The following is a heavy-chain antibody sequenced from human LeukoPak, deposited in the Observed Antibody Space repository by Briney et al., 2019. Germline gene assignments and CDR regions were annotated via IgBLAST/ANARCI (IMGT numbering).Heavy chain of an antibody. CDR3: AKSGDDYIWGSHRPTFLDY. V-gene: IGHV3-23*01. CDR1: GFTFSSYA. J-gene: IGHJ4*02. D-gene: IGHD3-16*02. Sequence: PGRSLRLSCAASGFTFSSYAMSWVSQAPGKGLEWVSAIRGSGGSTYYADSVKGRFTISRDNSKNTLYLQMNRLRAEDTAVYYSAKSGDDYIWGSHRPTFLDYWGQGTLVTVSS. CDR2: IRGSGGST.